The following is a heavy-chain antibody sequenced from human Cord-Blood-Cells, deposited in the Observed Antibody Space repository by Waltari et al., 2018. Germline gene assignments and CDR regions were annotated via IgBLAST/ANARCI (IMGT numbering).Heavy chain of an antibody. V-gene: IGHV3-7*01. D-gene: IGHD6-19*01. J-gene: IGHJ4*02. CDR1: GFTFSSYW. CDR3: ARVPGYSSGWYPDY. CDR2: IKQDGSEK. Sequence: EVQLVESGGGLVQPGGSLRLSCAASGFTFSSYWMRWVRQAPGKGREWVANIKQDGSEKYYVDSVKGRFTISRDNAKNSLYLQMNSLRAEDTAVYYCARVPGYSSGWYPDYWGQGTLVTVSS.